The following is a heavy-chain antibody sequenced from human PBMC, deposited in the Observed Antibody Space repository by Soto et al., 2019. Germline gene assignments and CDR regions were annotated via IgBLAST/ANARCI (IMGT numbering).Heavy chain of an antibody. J-gene: IGHJ6*02. CDR3: ARDRGYQVVSWSSYYYGMDV. D-gene: IGHD2-2*01. CDR1: GGSFSTYY. Sequence: QVQLQQWGAGLLKPSETLSLNCTVQGGSFSTYYWSWIRQPPGKGLEWIGEINQSGAANYNPSLKSLVTMAVDTSRNQFSLKVSSVTAADTAVYYCARDRGYQVVSWSSYYYGMDVWGQGATVTVSS. V-gene: IGHV4-34*01. CDR2: INQSGAA.